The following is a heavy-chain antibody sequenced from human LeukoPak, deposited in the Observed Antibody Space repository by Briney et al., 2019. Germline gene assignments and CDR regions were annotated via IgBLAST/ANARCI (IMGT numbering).Heavy chain of an antibody. D-gene: IGHD3-10*01. CDR1: GGTFSSYA. V-gene: IGHV1-69*13. J-gene: IGHJ3*02. CDR3: ARDRVLLWFGEPDAFDI. Sequence: SVKVSCKASGGTFSSYAISWVRQAPGQGLEWMGGIIPIFGTANYAQKFQGRVTITADESTSTAYMELSSLRAEDTAVYYCARDRVLLWFGEPDAFDIWGQGTMVTVSS. CDR2: IIPIFGTA.